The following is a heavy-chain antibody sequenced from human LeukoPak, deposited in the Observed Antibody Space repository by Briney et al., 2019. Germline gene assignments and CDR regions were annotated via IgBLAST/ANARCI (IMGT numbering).Heavy chain of an antibody. V-gene: IGHV3-7*03. CDR2: IKQDGSEK. D-gene: IGHD4-17*01. CDR1: GFTFSSYW. CDR3: ARGDTTVTRHFDY. J-gene: IGHJ4*02. Sequence: GGSLRLSCAASGFTFSSYWMSWVRQAPGKGLEWVANIKQDGSEKYYVDSVKGRFTISRDNAKNSLYLQMNSLRAEDTAIYYCARGDTTVTRHFDYWGQGTLVTVSS.